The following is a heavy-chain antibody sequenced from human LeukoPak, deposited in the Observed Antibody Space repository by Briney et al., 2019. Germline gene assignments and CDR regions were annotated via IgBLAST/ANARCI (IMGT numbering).Heavy chain of an antibody. J-gene: IGHJ6*02. CDR2: INHSGST. V-gene: IGHV4-34*01. Sequence: SETLSLTCGVYGESFSGYYWSWIRQPPGKGLEWIGEINHSGSTNYNPSLKSRVTISVDTSKKQMSVKLRSVTAADTAVYYCATNPVVPAAPDVWGQGTTVTVSS. CDR1: GESFSGYY. CDR3: ATNPVVPAAPDV. D-gene: IGHD2-2*01.